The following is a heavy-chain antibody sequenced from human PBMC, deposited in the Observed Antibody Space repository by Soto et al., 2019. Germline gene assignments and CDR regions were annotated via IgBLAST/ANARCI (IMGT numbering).Heavy chain of an antibody. Sequence: GGSLRLSCAASGFIFSSYSMNWVRQAPGKGLEWLSYITKSGSSTHHADSVKGRFTISRDDAKNSLFLQMNSLRAEDTAVYYCVRDENWAFDYWGQGILVTVSS. V-gene: IGHV3-48*01. J-gene: IGHJ4*02. CDR2: ITKSGSST. D-gene: IGHD7-27*01. CDR1: GFIFSSYS. CDR3: VRDENWAFDY.